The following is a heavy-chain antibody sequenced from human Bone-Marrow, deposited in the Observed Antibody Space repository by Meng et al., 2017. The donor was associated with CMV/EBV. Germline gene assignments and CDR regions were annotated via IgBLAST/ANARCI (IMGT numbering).Heavy chain of an antibody. CDR3: ARDTAIAVAGTLDY. V-gene: IGHV1-2*02. CDR2: INPNSGGT. J-gene: IGHJ4*02. D-gene: IGHD6-19*01. CDR1: GYTFTGYY. Sequence: ASVKVSCKASGYTFTGYYMHWVRQAPEQGLEWMGWINPNSGGTNYAQKFQGRVTMTRDTSTSTVYMELSSLRSEDTAVYYCARDTAIAVAGTLDYWGQGTLVTVSS.